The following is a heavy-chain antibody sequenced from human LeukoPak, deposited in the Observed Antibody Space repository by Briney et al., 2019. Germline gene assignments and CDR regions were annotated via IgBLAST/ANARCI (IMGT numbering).Heavy chain of an antibody. Sequence: ASVKVSCKASGYTFTSYGISWVRQAPGQGLEWMGWISAYNGNTNYAQKLQGRVTMTTDTSTSTAYMELRSLRSDDTAVYYCARDRGSSSWYMCYYYYYGMDVWGQGTTVTVSS. CDR3: ARDRGSSSWYMCYYYYYGMDV. J-gene: IGHJ6*02. V-gene: IGHV1-18*01. CDR2: ISAYNGNT. CDR1: GYTFTSYG. D-gene: IGHD6-13*01.